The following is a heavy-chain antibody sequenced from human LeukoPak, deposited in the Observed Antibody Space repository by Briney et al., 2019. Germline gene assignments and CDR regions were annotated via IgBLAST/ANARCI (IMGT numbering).Heavy chain of an antibody. CDR3: AHTSTIYYVDAFDI. CDR2: IYWDDDK. CDR1: GFSLTTSGVG. D-gene: IGHD3-10*01. J-gene: IGHJ3*02. V-gene: IGHV2-5*05. Sequence: ESGPTLVKPTQTLTLTCTFSGFSLTTSGVGVGWIRQPPGKALEWLALIYWDDDKRYGPSLKTRVTITKDTSKNQVVLTMTNMDREDTATYYCAHTSTIYYVDAFDIWGQGTAVTVSS.